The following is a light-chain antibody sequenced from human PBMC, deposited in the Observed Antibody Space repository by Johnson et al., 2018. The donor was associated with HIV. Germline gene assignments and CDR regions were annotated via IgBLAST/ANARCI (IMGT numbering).Light chain of an antibody. Sequence: QSVLTQPPSVSAAPGQKVTISCSGSSSNIGNNYVSWYQQLPGTAPKLLIYDNNKRPSGIPDRFSGSKSGTSATLGITGLQPWDEADYYCGTWDSSLSAGVFGTGTKLTVL. CDR3: GTWDSSLSAGV. V-gene: IGLV1-51*01. J-gene: IGLJ1*01. CDR1: SSNIGNNY. CDR2: DNN.